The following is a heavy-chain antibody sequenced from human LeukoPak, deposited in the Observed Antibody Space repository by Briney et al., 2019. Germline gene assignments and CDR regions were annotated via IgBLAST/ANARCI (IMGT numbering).Heavy chain of an antibody. CDR1: GGSISSGSYY. D-gene: IGHD5-18*01. CDR3: ARLRVRGYGYGPWEGPTWLDS. CDR2: FYYSGST. Sequence: SETLSLTCSVSGGSISSGSYYWGWIRQPPGKGLEWIGNFYYSGSTYYNPSLKSRVTISVDTSKNQFSLRLSSVTAADTALYYCARLRVRGYGYGPWEGPTWLDSWGQGTLVSVSS. J-gene: IGHJ4*02. V-gene: IGHV4-39*07.